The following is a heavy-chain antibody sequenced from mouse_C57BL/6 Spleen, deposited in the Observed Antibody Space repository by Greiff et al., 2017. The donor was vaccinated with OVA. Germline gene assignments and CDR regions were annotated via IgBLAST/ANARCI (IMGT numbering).Heavy chain of an antibody. Sequence: QVQLQQPGAELVKPGASVKLSCKASGYTFTSYWMHWVKQRPGQGLEWIGMIHPNSGSTNYNEKFKSKATLTVDKSSSTAYMQLSSLTSEDAAVYYCARRGGLDFDYWGQGTTLTVSS. CDR2: IHPNSGST. CDR3: ARRGGLDFDY. J-gene: IGHJ2*01. CDR1: GYTFTSYW. V-gene: IGHV1-64*01. D-gene: IGHD3-3*01.